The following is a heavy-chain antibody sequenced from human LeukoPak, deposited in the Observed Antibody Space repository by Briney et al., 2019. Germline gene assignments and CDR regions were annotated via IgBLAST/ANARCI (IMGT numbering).Heavy chain of an antibody. Sequence: GGSLRLSCAASGFTFSDYYMSWIRQAPGKGLEWVSYISSSGSTIYYADSVKGRFTISRDNAKNSLYLQMNSLRAEDTAVYYCARELTDILTGYYYHRGAFDIWGQGTMVTVSS. J-gene: IGHJ3*02. D-gene: IGHD3-9*01. V-gene: IGHV3-11*01. CDR1: GFTFSDYY. CDR2: ISSSGSTI. CDR3: ARELTDILTGYYYHRGAFDI.